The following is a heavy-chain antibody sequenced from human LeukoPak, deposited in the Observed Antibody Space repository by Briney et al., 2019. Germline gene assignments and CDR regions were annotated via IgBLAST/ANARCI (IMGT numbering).Heavy chain of an antibody. CDR3: AKGSKGTYDY. Sequence: PGGSLRLSCAASGFTFSSYAMSWVRQARGKGLEWVSAISGSGGSTYYADSVKGRFTISRDNSKNTLYLQMNSLRAEDTAIYYCAKGSKGTYDYWGQGTLVTVSS. V-gene: IGHV3-23*01. J-gene: IGHJ4*02. CDR1: GFTFSSYA. CDR2: ISGSGGST.